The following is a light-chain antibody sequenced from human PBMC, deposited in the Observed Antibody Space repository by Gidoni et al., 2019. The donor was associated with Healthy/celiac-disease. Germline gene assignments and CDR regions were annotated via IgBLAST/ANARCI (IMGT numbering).Light chain of an antibody. CDR1: QSISSY. CDR3: QQSDSTPFT. J-gene: IGKJ4*01. Sequence: ITCRASQSISSYLNWYQQKPGKAPKLLIYAASSLQSGVPSRFSGSGSGTDFTLTISSLQPEDFATYYCQQSDSTPFTFGGGTKVEIK. V-gene: IGKV1-39*01. CDR2: AAS.